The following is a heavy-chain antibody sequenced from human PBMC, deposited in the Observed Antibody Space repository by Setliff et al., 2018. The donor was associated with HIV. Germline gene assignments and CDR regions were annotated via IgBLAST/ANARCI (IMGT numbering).Heavy chain of an antibody. D-gene: IGHD1-1*01. Sequence: SETLSLTCTVSGGSISSSGPGYYWGWVRQAPGGGLEWIGSVYYSGSTYYNPSLKSRVTISLDTSKNQLSLRLTSMTAADTAVYYCARNSQKGIQPLLLASWGPGTLVTVSS. V-gene: IGHV4-39*01. CDR2: VYYSGST. CDR1: GGSISSSGPGYY. CDR3: ARNSQKGIQPLLLAS. J-gene: IGHJ4*02.